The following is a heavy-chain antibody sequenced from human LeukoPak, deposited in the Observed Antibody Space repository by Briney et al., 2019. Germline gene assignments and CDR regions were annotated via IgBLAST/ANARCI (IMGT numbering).Heavy chain of an antibody. CDR2: INPNSGGT. V-gene: IGHV1-2*02. J-gene: IGHJ4*02. D-gene: IGHD3-10*01. CDR3: ARTPRTSRGLFDY. Sequence: ASVKVSCKASGYTFTGYYMHWVRQAPGQGLEWMGWINPNSGGTNYAQKFQGRVTMTRDTSISTAYMELSRLRSDDTAVYYCARTPRTSRGLFDYWGQGTLVTVSS. CDR1: GYTFTGYY.